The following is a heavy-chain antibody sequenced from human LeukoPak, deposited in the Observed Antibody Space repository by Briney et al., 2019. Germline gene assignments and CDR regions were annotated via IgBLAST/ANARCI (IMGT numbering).Heavy chain of an antibody. J-gene: IGHJ4*02. D-gene: IGHD2-2*01. CDR3: ARREYQLPPDY. V-gene: IGHV4-34*01. CDR1: GGSFSGYY. CDR2: INHSGST. Sequence: SETLSLTCAVYGGSFSGYYWSWNRHPPGKGLEWIGEINHSGSTNYNPSLKSRVTISVDTSKNQFSLKLSSVTAADTAVYYCARREYQLPPDYWGQGTLVTVSS.